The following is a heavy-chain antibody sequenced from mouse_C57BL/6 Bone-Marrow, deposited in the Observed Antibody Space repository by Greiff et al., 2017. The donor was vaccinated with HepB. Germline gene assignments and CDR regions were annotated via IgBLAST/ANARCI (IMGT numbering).Heavy chain of an antibody. CDR2: INPENGDT. D-gene: IGHD1-1*01. Sequence: EVQLVESGAELVRPGASVKLSCTASGFNIQDDYMPWVKQRPEQGLEWIGWINPENGDTEYASKFQGKATITADTSSNTAYLQLSSLTSEDTAVYYCTTYYYGSSNYFDYWGQGTTLTVSS. V-gene: IGHV14-4*01. CDR1: GFNIQDDY. J-gene: IGHJ2*01. CDR3: TTYYYGSSNYFDY.